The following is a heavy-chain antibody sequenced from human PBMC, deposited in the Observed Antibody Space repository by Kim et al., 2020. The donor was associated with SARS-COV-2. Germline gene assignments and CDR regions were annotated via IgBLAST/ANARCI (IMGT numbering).Heavy chain of an antibody. J-gene: IGHJ4*02. CDR1: GGSFSGYY. Sequence: SETLSLTCAVYGGSFSGYYWSWIRQPPGKGLEWIGEINHSGSTNYNPSLKSRVTISVDTSKNQFSLKLSSVTAADTAVYYCARTRTLGLNYYDSSGGVRRSSLYDYWGQGTLVTVSS. CDR3: ARTRTLGLNYYDSSGGVRRSSLYDY. D-gene: IGHD3-22*01. CDR2: INHSGST. V-gene: IGHV4-34*01.